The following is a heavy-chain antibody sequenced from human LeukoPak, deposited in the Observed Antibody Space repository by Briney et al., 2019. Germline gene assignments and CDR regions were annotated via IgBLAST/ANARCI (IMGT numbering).Heavy chain of an antibody. Sequence: SVKVSCKASGGTFSSYAISWVRQAPGQGLEWMGGIIPIFGTANYARKFQGRVTITADKSTSTAYMELSSLRSEDTAVYYCARHYGSGSYWWFDYWGQGTLVTVSS. J-gene: IGHJ4*02. CDR3: ARHYGSGSYWWFDY. V-gene: IGHV1-69*06. CDR2: IIPIFGTA. CDR1: GGTFSSYA. D-gene: IGHD3-10*01.